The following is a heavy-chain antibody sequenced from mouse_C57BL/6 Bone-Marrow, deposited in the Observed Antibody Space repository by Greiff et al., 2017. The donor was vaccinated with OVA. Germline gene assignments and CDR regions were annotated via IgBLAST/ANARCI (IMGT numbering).Heavy chain of an antibody. CDR3: ARENWEDAMDY. V-gene: IGHV1-52*01. CDR2: IDPSDSET. D-gene: IGHD4-1*01. Sequence: QVQLQQPGAELVRPGSSVKLSCKASGYTFTSYWLHWVKQRPIQGLEWIGNIDPSDSETHYNQKFKDKATLTVDKSSSTAYMQLSSLTSEDSAVYYCARENWEDAMDYWGQGTLVTVSS. CDR1: GYTFTSYW. J-gene: IGHJ4*01.